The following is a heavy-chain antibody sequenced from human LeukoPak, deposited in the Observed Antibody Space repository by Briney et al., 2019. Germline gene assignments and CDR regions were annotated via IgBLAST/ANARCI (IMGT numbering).Heavy chain of an antibody. CDR2: FSGSGGST. CDR1: GFTFSSYA. J-gene: IGHJ4*02. V-gene: IGHV3-23*01. CDR3: AKDRPQLYSSGWSRPSYYFDY. D-gene: IGHD6-19*01. Sequence: PGGSLRLSCAASGFTFSSYAMSWVRQAPGKGLEWVSAFSGSGGSTYYADSVKGRFTISRDNSKNTLYLQMNSLRAEDTAVYYCAKDRPQLYSSGWSRPSYYFDYWGQGTLVTVSS.